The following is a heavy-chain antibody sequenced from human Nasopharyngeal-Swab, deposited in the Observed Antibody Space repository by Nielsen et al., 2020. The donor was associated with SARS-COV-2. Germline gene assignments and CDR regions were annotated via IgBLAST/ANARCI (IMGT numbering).Heavy chain of an antibody. CDR3: ATGDPTVTTSNWFDP. V-gene: IGHV1-24*01. CDR1: GYTLTELS. CDR2: FDPEDGET. D-gene: IGHD4-17*01. Sequence: ASVKVSCKVSGYTLTELSMHWVRQAPGKGLEWMGGFDPEDGETICAQKFQGRVTMTEDTSTDTAYMELSSLRSEDTAVYYCATGDPTVTTSNWFDPWGQGTLVTVSS. J-gene: IGHJ5*02.